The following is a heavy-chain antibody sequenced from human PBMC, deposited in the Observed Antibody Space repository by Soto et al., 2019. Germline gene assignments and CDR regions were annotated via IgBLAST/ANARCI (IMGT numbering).Heavy chain of an antibody. J-gene: IGHJ2*01. CDR1: GFTFSTYA. D-gene: IGHD3-16*01. V-gene: IGHV3-23*01. CDR3: AKEPRSNGYFDL. Sequence: EVQLLESGGDLVQPGGSLRLSCAASGFTFSTYAMSWVRQAPGKGLEWVSAISGSAGKTYYADSVKGRFTISRDNSTNTLYLQMNSLRADDTAVYYCAKEPRSNGYFDLWGRGTLVTVSS. CDR2: ISGSAGKT.